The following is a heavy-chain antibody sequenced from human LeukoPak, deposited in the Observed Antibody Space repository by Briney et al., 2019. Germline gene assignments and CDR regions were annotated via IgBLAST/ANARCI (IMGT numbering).Heavy chain of an antibody. CDR3: ARRVYGDYVFHFDY. CDR2: INHSGST. V-gene: IGHV4-34*01. J-gene: IGHJ4*02. Sequence: PSETLSLTCAVYGGSLSGYYWSWIRQPPGKGLEWIGEINHSGSTNYNPSLKSRVTISVDTSKNQFSLKLSSVTAADTAVYYCARRVYGDYVFHFDYWGQGTLVTVSS. D-gene: IGHD4-17*01. CDR1: GGSLSGYY.